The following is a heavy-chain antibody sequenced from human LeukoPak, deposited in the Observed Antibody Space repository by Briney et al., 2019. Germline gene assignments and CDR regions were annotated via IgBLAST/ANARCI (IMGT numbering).Heavy chain of an antibody. Sequence: LPGGSLRLSCAASGFTFSSYAMHWVRQAPGKGLEYVSSISSNGGSTDYADSVKGRFTISRDNAKNSLYLQMNSLRAEDTALYYCARDRASVLRSAFDIWGQGTMVAVSS. CDR1: GFTFSSYA. V-gene: IGHV3-64*02. CDR3: ARDRASVLRSAFDI. D-gene: IGHD2-21*01. J-gene: IGHJ3*02. CDR2: ISSNGGST.